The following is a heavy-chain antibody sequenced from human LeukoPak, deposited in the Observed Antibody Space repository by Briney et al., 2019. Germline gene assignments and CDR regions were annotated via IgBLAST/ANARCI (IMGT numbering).Heavy chain of an antibody. Sequence: GGSLRLSCAASGFTFSSYAMSWVRKAPGKGLEWVSAISGSGGSTYYADSVKGRFTISRDNSKNTLYLQMNSLRAEDTAVYYCAGLAGGEQLARPNFDYWGQGTLVTVSS. CDR2: ISGSGGST. D-gene: IGHD6-6*01. J-gene: IGHJ4*02. V-gene: IGHV3-23*01. CDR3: AGLAGGEQLARPNFDY. CDR1: GFTFSSYA.